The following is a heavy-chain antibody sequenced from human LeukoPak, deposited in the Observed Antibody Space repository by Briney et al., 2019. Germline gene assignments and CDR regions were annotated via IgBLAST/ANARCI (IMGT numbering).Heavy chain of an antibody. Sequence: SETLSLTCTVSGGSISSSSYYWGWIRQPPGKGLEWIGEINHSGSTNYNPSLKSRVTISVDTSKNQFSLKLSSVTAADTAVYYCARGPGYYYGSGSYYYFDYWGQGTLVTVSS. J-gene: IGHJ4*02. CDR2: INHSGST. CDR1: GGSISSSSYY. D-gene: IGHD3-10*01. CDR3: ARGPGYYYGSGSYYYFDY. V-gene: IGHV4-39*07.